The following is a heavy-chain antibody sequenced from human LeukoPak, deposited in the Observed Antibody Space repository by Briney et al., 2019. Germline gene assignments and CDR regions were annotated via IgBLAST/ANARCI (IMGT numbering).Heavy chain of an antibody. Sequence: PGGSLRLSCAASGFTFSSYSMNWVRQAPGKGLEWVSSISSSSSYIYYADSVKGRFTISRDNAKNSLYLQMNSLRAEDTAVYYCARERDTAMAPGHFDYWGQGTLVTVAS. CDR3: ARERDTAMAPGHFDY. V-gene: IGHV3-21*01. J-gene: IGHJ4*02. CDR1: GFTFSSYS. CDR2: ISSSSSYI. D-gene: IGHD5-18*01.